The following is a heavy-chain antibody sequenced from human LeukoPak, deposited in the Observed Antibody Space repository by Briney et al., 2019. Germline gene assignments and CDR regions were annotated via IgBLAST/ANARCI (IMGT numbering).Heavy chain of an antibody. V-gene: IGHV3-23*01. J-gene: IGHJ5*02. D-gene: IGHD6-6*01. CDR2: ISGSGGST. CDR1: GFTFSNYA. CDR3: VRGYSSSSHSGFDP. Sequence: GGSLRLSCAASGFTFSNYAMNWVRQAPGKGLEWVSGISGSGGSTYYADPVKGRFTISRDNSKNTLYLQMNSLRAEDTAVYYCVRGYSSSSHSGFDPWGQGTLVTVSS.